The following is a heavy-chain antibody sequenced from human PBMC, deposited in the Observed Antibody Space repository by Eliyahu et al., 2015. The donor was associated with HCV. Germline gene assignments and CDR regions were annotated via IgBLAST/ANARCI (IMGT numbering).Heavy chain of an antibody. J-gene: IGHJ6*02. D-gene: IGHD3-10*01. CDR3: AGLRGVVFYNYHTMDV. CDR2: ITHGGTT. Sequence: GLEWIGEITHGGTTNYNPSLKSRLTMSVDTSKSQFSLRLNSVTAADTAVYYCAGLRGVVFYNYHTMDVWGQGTTVAVSS. V-gene: IGHV4-34*01.